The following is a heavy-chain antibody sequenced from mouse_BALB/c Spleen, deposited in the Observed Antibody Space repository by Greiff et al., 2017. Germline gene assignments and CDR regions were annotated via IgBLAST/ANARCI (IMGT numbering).Heavy chain of an antibody. V-gene: IGHV2-9-2*01. D-gene: IGHD2-1*01. CDR1: GFSLTSYD. J-gene: IGHJ3*01. CDR2: IWTGGGT. CDR3: VRDGNYGSWFAY. Sequence: VKLVESGPGLVAPSQSLSITCTVSGFSLTSYDISWIRQPPGKGLEWLGVIWTGGGTNYNSAFMSRLSISKDNSKSQVFLKMNSLQTDDTAIYYCVRDGNYGSWFAYWGQGTLVTVSA.